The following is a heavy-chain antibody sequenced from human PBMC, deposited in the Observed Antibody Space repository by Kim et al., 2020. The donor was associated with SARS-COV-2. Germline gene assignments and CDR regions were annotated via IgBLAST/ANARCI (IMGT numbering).Heavy chain of an antibody. CDR3: ATGGDYSDY. V-gene: IGHV3-23*01. Sequence: GGSLRLSCAASGFTFSSYGMSWVRQAPGKGLEWVSSISGSGGTTYYADSVKGRFTISRDNSENTLFLQMNSLRADDTAVYYCATGGDYSDYWGQGTLVTVSS. J-gene: IGHJ4*02. CDR1: GFTFSSYG. CDR2: ISGSGGTT.